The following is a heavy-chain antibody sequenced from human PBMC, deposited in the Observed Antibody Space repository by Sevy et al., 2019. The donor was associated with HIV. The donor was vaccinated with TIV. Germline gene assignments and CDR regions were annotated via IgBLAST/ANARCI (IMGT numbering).Heavy chain of an antibody. V-gene: IGHV4-59*12. Sequence: SGTLSLTCTVSGDSISAYYWSWLRQPPGKGLEYIGDIYYTGSTYYNPSLKSRVTISVDTSKNQFSLNLRSVTAVDTAVYYCARAPPVRSGDDSLNWLDPWGQGILVTVSS. CDR3: ARAPPVRSGDDSLNWLDP. CDR2: IYYTGST. CDR1: GDSISAYY. D-gene: IGHD5-12*01. J-gene: IGHJ5*02.